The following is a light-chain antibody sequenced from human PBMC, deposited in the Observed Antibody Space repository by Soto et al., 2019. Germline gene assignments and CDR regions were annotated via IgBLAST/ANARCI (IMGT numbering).Light chain of an antibody. CDR3: RSYTTSTLLV. CDR1: SSDVGGYNY. V-gene: IGLV2-14*01. J-gene: IGLJ2*01. Sequence: QSALTQPASVSGSPGQSITISCTGTSSDVGGYNYVSWYQQHPGKAPKLMIYDVSNRPSGVSNRFSGSKSGNTASLTISGLQAEDGVVFSRRSYTTSTLLVFGGGPPLT. CDR2: DVS.